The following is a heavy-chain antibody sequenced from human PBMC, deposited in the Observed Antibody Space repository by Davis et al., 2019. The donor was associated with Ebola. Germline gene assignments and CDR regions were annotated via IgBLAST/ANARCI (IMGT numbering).Heavy chain of an antibody. CDR3: AKDKVAAAGSYYYGMDV. D-gene: IGHD6-13*01. J-gene: IGHJ6*04. V-gene: IGHV3-53*05. CDR2: IYSGRST. Sequence: SPIPPCAASGFTVSRNYMSWVRHAPGKGLERVSVIYSGRSTYYADSVKGRFTISSDNAKNSLYLQINSLRAEDTALYYCAKDKVAAAGSYYYGMDVWGKGTTVTVSS. CDR1: GFTVSRNY.